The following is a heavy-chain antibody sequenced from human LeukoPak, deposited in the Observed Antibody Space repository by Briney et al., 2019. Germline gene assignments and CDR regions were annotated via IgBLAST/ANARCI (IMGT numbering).Heavy chain of an antibody. J-gene: IGHJ4*02. Sequence: GGSLRLSCAASGFTFSSYSMNWVRQAPGKELEWVSSISSSSSYIYYADSVKGRFTISRDNAKNSLYLQMNSLRAEDTAVYYCAREPAYCGGDCCPDYWGQGTLVTVSS. CDR1: GFTFSSYS. CDR2: ISSSSSYI. CDR3: AREPAYCGGDCCPDY. V-gene: IGHV3-21*01. D-gene: IGHD2-21*02.